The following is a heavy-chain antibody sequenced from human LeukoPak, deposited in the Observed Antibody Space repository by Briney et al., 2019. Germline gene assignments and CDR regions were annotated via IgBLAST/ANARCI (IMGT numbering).Heavy chain of an antibody. Sequence: GGSLRISCVASGFTFSNYWMLWVRQAPGKGLMWVSLISTDGKSTRYAESVKGRFTISRDNAKNALYLQMDFLRVEDTALYFCVRDYQFIQEVWGQGTTVTVSS. D-gene: IGHD2-2*01. V-gene: IGHV3-74*01. CDR2: ISTDGKST. CDR3: VRDYQFIQEV. CDR1: GFTFSNYW. J-gene: IGHJ6*02.